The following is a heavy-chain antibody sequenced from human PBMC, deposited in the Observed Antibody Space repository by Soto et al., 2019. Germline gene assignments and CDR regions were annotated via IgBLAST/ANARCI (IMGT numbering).Heavy chain of an antibody. CDR1: GGSISSSSYY. J-gene: IGHJ4*02. V-gene: IGHV4-39*01. D-gene: IGHD2-2*01. CDR2: IYYSGST. CDR3: ARLSPHCSSTSCQPRRNYFDY. Sequence: QLQLQESGPGLVKPSETLSLTCTVSGGSISSSSYYWGWIRQPPGKGLEWIGSIYYSGSTYYNPSLKSRVTISVDTSKNQFSLKLSSVTAADTAVYYCARLSPHCSSTSCQPRRNYFDYWGQGTLVTVSS.